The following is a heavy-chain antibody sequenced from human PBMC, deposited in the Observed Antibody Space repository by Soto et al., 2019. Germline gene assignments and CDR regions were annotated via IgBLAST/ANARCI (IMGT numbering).Heavy chain of an antibody. CDR1: GVSISSSSYY. Sequence: SLTCTVSGVSISSSSYYWGWIRQTPGKGLEWIGTIYFSGSTYYNPSLKSRVTISVDRSKNQFSLNLTSVTAADTALYYCARHGSYWGPGTLVTVSS. V-gene: IGHV4-39*01. J-gene: IGHJ4*02. CDR3: ARHGSY. CDR2: IYFSGST.